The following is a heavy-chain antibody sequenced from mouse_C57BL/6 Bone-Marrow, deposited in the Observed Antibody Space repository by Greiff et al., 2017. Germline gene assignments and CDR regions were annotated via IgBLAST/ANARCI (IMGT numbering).Heavy chain of an antibody. V-gene: IGHV1-81*01. Sequence: LQESGAELARPGASVKLSCKASGYTFTSYGISWVKQRTGQGLEWIGEIYPRSGYTYYNEKFKGKATLTADKSSSTAYLELRSLTSEDSAVYFCARRSTTVNYWGQGTTLTVSS. CDR3: ARRSTTVNY. CDR2: IYPRSGYT. J-gene: IGHJ2*01. D-gene: IGHD1-1*01. CDR1: GYTFTSYG.